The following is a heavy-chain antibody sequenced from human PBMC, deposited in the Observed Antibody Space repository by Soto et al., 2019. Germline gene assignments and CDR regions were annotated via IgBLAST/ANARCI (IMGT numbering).Heavy chain of an antibody. J-gene: IGHJ6*02. CDR3: AREGCSSTSCYPPYYYYGMDF. Sequence: PETLSLTYTVSGGSISSYYWSWIRQPPGKGLGWIGYIYYSGSTNYNPSLKSRVTISVDTSKNQFSLKLSSVTAADTAVYYCAREGCSSTSCYPPYYYYGMDFCGQGSTVIVSS. V-gene: IGHV4-59*01. CDR2: IYYSGST. CDR1: GGSISSYY. D-gene: IGHD2-2*01.